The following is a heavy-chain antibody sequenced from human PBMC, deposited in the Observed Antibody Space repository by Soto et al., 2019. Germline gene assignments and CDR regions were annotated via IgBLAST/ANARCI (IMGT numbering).Heavy chain of an antibody. Sequence: PGGSLRLSCAASGFTFSSYAMSWVRQAPGKGLGWVSAISGSGGSTYYADSVKGRFTISRDNSKDTLYLQMNSLRAEDTAVYYCAKVSATGIVAVVAGKGHFDYWGQGTLVTVSS. D-gene: IGHD2-15*01. V-gene: IGHV3-23*01. CDR2: ISGSGGST. CDR1: GFTFSSYA. J-gene: IGHJ4*02. CDR3: AKVSATGIVAVVAGKGHFDY.